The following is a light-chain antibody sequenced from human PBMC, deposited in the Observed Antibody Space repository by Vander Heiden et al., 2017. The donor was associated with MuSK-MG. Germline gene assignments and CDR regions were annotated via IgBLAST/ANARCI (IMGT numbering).Light chain of an antibody. J-gene: IGLJ2*01. CDR1: SSDVGSYNL. Sequence: QSALTQPASVSGSPGKSITISCTGTSSDVGSYNLVSWYQQRPGKAPKLMIYEGSKRPSGVSNRFSGSKSGNTASLTISGLQAEDEADYYCCSYAGSVVFGGGTKLTVL. CDR2: EGS. CDR3: CSYAGSVV. V-gene: IGLV2-23*01.